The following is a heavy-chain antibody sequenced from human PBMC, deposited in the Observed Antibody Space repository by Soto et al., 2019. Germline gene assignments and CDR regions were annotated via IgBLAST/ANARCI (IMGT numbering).Heavy chain of an antibody. D-gene: IGHD5-18*01. CDR1: GYAFTIDY. CDR3: ARLPHAIQDGDYYYYGMDV. V-gene: IGHV1-46*01. CDR2: INPSGGST. J-gene: IGHJ6*02. Sequence: ASVKLSCKAAGYAFTIDYMHCVRQATGQGLEWMGIINPSGGSTSYAQKFQGRVTMTRDTSTSTVYMELSSLRSEDTAVYYCARLPHAIQDGDYYYYGMDVWGQGTTVTVSS.